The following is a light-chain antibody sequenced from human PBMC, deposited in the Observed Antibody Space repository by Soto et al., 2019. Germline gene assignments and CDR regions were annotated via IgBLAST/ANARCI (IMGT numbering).Light chain of an antibody. CDR3: QHFGSSWLT. CDR2: GTS. Sequence: ENVLTQSPGTLSLSPGERATLSCRASQSIGSSYLAWYQQKPGHAPRLIIYGTSNMATGIPDRFSGSGSGTDFTLTISRMEPEDFAVYYFQHFGSSWLTFGQGTKVEIK. J-gene: IGKJ1*01. CDR1: QSIGSSY. V-gene: IGKV3-20*01.